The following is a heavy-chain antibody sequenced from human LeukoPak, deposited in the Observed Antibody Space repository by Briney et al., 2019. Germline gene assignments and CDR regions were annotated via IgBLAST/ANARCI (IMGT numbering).Heavy chain of an antibody. CDR3: AGSRYYDFWSGYVAFDY. V-gene: IGHV4-4*09. J-gene: IGHJ4*02. CDR2: IYTSGST. Sequence: SETLSLTCTVSGGSISSYYWSWIRRPPGKGLEWIGYIYTSGSTNYNPSLKSRVTISVDTSKNQFSLKLSSVTAADTAVYYCAGSRYYDFWSGYVAFDYWGQGTLVTVSS. D-gene: IGHD3-3*01. CDR1: GGSISSYY.